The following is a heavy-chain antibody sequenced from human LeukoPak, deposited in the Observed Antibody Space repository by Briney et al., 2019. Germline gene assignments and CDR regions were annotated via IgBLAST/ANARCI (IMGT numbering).Heavy chain of an antibody. CDR3: AKGVAVVPAVADY. Sequence: GGSLRLSCAASGFTFSSYGMHWARQAPGKGLEWVAFIRFDGSNKYYADPVKGRFTISRDNSKNTVYLQMNSLRPEDTAVYYCAKGVAVVPAVADYWGQGTLVTVSS. D-gene: IGHD2-2*01. V-gene: IGHV3-30*02. CDR1: GFTFSSYG. CDR2: IRFDGSNK. J-gene: IGHJ4*02.